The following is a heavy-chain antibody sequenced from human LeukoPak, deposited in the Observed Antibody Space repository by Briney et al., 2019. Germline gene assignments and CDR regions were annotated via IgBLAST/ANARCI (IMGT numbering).Heavy chain of an antibody. V-gene: IGHV4-38-2*01. CDR2: IYHTGST. CDR3: ARAGWIITSGIDY. CDR1: GYSISRGYY. D-gene: IGHD3-10*01. J-gene: IGHJ4*02. Sequence: SETLTLTCGVSGYSISRGYYWAWIRQPPGKGLEWIGTIYHTGSTYYTPSLGSRVTISVDTSKNEFSLNLNSVTAADTAVYYCARAGWIITSGIDYWGQGELGTVSS.